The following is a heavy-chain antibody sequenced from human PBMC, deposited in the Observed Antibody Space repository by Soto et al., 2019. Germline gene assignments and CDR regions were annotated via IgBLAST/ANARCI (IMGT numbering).Heavy chain of an antibody. Sequence: QVQLQESGPGLVKPSGTLTLTCAVSGGSITSSNWWSWVRQPPGKGLEWIGEIYHSGTANYNPSLKIRVTISVDKSKPQFSLKLTSVTAADTAVYYCARDLPLYSSGLAVGNGFDPWGQGTLVTVSS. D-gene: IGHD6-25*01. CDR1: GGSITSSNW. V-gene: IGHV4-4*02. CDR2: IYHSGTA. CDR3: ARDLPLYSSGLAVGNGFDP. J-gene: IGHJ5*02.